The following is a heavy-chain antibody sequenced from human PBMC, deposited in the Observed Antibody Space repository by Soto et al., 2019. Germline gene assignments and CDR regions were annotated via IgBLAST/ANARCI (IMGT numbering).Heavy chain of an antibody. J-gene: IGHJ4*02. V-gene: IGHV2-5*01. Sequence: QITLKESGPTQVKPTQTLTLTCTFFGFSLSTSGEGVGWIRQPPVKALESLALIYWNDDKPYSPSLKNRLTVTKDASTNQVVLTMTNMDHVDTATYYCVHSKYTDFWSGYYSFYFDYWGQGNLVTVSS. CDR3: VHSKYTDFWSGYYSFYFDY. D-gene: IGHD3-3*01. CDR1: GFSLSTSGEG. CDR2: IYWNDDK.